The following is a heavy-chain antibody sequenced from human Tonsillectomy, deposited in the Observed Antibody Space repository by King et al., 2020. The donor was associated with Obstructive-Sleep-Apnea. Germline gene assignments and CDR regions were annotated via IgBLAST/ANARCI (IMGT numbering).Heavy chain of an antibody. CDR3: VSILPHFDY. V-gene: IGHV4-34*01. Sequence: VRPKYRPSRKTRVTISVDTSKNQFSLRLTSVTAADTAVYYCVSILPHFDYWGQGTLVTVSS. CDR2: VRP. J-gene: IGHJ4*02.